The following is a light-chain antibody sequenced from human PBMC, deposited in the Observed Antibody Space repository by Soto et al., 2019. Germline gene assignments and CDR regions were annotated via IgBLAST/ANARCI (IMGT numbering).Light chain of an antibody. CDR1: QRISSW. CDR2: DAS. CDR3: QQYHTYPYT. J-gene: IGKJ2*01. Sequence: DIQMTQSPSTLSASVGDRVTVTCRASQRISSWLALYQQKPWKAPKGMIYDASSLGSGVPSRVSGSGSETKFTLNIRSLQPDDFATYFCQQYHTYPYTSGQGTSLAI. V-gene: IGKV1-5*01.